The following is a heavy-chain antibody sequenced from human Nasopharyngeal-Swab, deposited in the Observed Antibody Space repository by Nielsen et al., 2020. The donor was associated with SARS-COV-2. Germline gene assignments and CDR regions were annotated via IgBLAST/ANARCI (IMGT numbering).Heavy chain of an antibody. CDR3: AKDSDFWTGYSASASDY. CDR2: ISDSGDST. J-gene: IGHJ4*02. D-gene: IGHD3/OR15-3a*01. V-gene: IGHV3-23*01. Sequence: WIRQPPGKGLEWVSIISDSGDSTYYADSVKGRFTISRDNSRNTLYLQLNSLRADDTAVYYCAKDSDFWTGYSASASDYWGQGTLVT.